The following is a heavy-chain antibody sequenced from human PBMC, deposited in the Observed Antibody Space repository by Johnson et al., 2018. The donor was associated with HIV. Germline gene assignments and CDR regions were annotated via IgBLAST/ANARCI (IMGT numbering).Heavy chain of an antibody. V-gene: IGHV3-20*04. CDR3: ARDHDYGDAFGL. D-gene: IGHD4-17*01. J-gene: IGHJ3*01. CDR1: GFTFSSYA. Sequence: VLLVESGGGVVQPGRSLRLSCAASGFTFSSYAMHWVRQAPGKGLEWFSGINWNGGSTGYADSVEGRFTISRVNAKNSLYLQMNSRRAEDTALYYCARDHDYGDAFGLWGQGSMVTVSS. CDR2: INWNGGST.